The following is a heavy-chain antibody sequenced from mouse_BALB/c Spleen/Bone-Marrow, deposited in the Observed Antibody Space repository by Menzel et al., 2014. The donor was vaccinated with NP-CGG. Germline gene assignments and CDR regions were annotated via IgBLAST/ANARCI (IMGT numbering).Heavy chain of an antibody. V-gene: IGHV5-6-3*01. J-gene: IGHJ2*01. CDR1: GFTFSSYG. CDR3: ARDNYGSRFDY. D-gene: IGHD1-1*01. Sequence: VESGGGLVQPGGSLKLSCAASGFTFSSYGMSWVRQTPDKRLELVATINNNDGNTYYPDSVKGRFTISRGNAKSTLYLQMSSLKSEDTAMYYCARDNYGSRFDYWGQGTTLTVSS. CDR2: INNNDGNT.